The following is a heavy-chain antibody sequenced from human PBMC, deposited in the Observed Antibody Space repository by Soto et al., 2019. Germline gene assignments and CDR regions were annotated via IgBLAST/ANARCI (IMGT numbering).Heavy chain of an antibody. V-gene: IGHV1-46*01. J-gene: IGHJ3*02. CDR1: GYTFTSYY. D-gene: IGHD6-13*01. Sequence: ASVKVSCKASGYTFTSYYMHWVRQAPGQGLEWMGIINPSGGSRSYAQKFQGRVTMTRDTSTSTVYMELSSLRSEDTAVYYCARDIALRIAAFDIWGQGTMVTVSS. CDR2: INPSGGSR. CDR3: ARDIALRIAAFDI.